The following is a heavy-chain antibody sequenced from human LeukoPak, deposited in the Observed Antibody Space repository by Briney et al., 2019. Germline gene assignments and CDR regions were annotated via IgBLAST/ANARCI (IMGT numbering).Heavy chain of an antibody. D-gene: IGHD5-24*01. CDR1: GYRFTSYW. Sequence: GESLKISCKGSGYRFTSYWISWVRQMPGKGLEWMGRIDPSDSHTKYSPSFQGHVTISADKSISTAYLQWSSMKASDTAMYYCARHGLGIDYWGQGTLVTVSS. CDR2: IDPSDSHT. V-gene: IGHV5-10-1*01. J-gene: IGHJ4*02. CDR3: ARHGLGIDY.